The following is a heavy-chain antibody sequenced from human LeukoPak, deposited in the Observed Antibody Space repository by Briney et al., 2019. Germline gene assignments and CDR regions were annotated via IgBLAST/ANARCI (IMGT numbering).Heavy chain of an antibody. CDR3: ARGWNNFDY. CDR1: VDSVSINSAA. J-gene: IGHJ4*02. Sequence: SQTLSLTFAISVDSVSINSAAWNWIRQSPSRGLEWLGRTYYRSKWYSDLGVSVKRRITINADTSRNQFSLQLNSVTPEDTAVYYCARGWNNFDYWGQGTLVTVSS. CDR2: TYYRSKWYS. D-gene: IGHD1/OR15-1a*01. V-gene: IGHV6-1*01.